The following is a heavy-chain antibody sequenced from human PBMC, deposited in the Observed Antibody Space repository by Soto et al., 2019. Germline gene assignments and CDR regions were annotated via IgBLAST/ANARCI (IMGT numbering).Heavy chain of an antibody. Sequence: PGGSLRLSCAASGFTFSSHAMSWVRQAPGKGLEWVSAISGSGGSTNYADSVKGRFTISRDNSKNTLYLQMNSLGAEDTAVYYCAKARQTAVATSIIGFWGQGTLVTVSS. CDR1: GFTFSSHA. CDR2: ISGSGGST. D-gene: IGHD5-12*01. V-gene: IGHV3-23*01. J-gene: IGHJ4*02. CDR3: AKARQTAVATSIIGF.